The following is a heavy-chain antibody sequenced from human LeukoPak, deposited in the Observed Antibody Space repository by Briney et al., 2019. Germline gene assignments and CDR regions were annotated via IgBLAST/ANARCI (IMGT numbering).Heavy chain of an antibody. CDR1: GFTFSSYA. J-gene: IGHJ3*02. CDR2: ISYGGSNK. V-gene: IGHV3-30-3*01. Sequence: GRSLRLSCAASGFTFSSYAMHWVRQAPGKGLEWVAVISYGGSNKYYADSVKGRFTISRDSSKNTLYLQMNSLRAGDTAVYYCARDVLGVVGVRVGAFDIWGQGTMVTVSS. CDR3: ARDVLGVVGVRVGAFDI. D-gene: IGHD3-16*01.